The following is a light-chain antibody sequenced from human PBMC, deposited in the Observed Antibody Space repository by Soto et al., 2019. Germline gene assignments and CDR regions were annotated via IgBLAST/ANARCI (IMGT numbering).Light chain of an antibody. J-gene: IGKJ2*01. Sequence: ETVMTQSPATLSVSPGERATLSCRASQSIDSHLAWYQQKPGQAPRLLIYGSSTRATGIPARFSGSGSGTEFTLTITSLQSEDFAVYYCQQYNKWPPGTFGQGTKLEIK. CDR3: QQYNKWPPGT. CDR1: QSIDSH. CDR2: GSS. V-gene: IGKV3-15*01.